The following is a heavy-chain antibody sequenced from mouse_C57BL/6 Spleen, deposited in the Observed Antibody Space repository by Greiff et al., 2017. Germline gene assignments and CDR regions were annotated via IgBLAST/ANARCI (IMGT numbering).Heavy chain of an antibody. V-gene: IGHV1-69*01. Sequence: QVQLQQPGAELVMPGTSVKLSCKASGYTFTSYWMHWVKQRPGQGLEWIGEIDPSDSYTNYNQKFKGKSTLTVDKSSSTAYMQLSSLTSEDSAVYYCARYRSHWYFDVWGTGTTVTVSS. D-gene: IGHD1-1*01. CDR2: IDPSDSYT. J-gene: IGHJ1*03. CDR1: GYTFTSYW. CDR3: ARYRSHWYFDV.